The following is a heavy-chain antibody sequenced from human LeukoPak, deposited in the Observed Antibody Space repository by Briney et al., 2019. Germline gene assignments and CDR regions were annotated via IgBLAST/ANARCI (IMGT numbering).Heavy chain of an antibody. V-gene: IGHV5-51*01. CDR1: GYTFTSYG. CDR3: ARTYDSSGYYPFQH. CDR2: IYPGDSDT. J-gene: IGHJ1*01. D-gene: IGHD3-22*01. Sequence: KVSCKASGYTFTSYGISWVRQMPGKGLEWMGIIYPGDSDTRYSPSFQGQVTISADKSISTAYLQWSSLKASDTAMYYCARTYDSSGYYPFQHWGQGTLVTVSS.